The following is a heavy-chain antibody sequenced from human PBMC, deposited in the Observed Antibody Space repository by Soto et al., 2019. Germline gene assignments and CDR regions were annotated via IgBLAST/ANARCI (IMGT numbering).Heavy chain of an antibody. V-gene: IGHV4-39*01. D-gene: IGHD1-26*01. CDR3: ASSLEWELNHGAFDY. CDR2: IYYSGST. CDR1: GGSISSSSYY. Sequence: QLQLQESGPGLVKPSETLSLTCTVSGGSISSSSYYWGWIRQPPGKGLEWIGSIYYSGSTYYNPSLKSRVTISVDTSKNQFSLKLSSVTAADTAVYYCASSLEWELNHGAFDYWGQGTLVTVSS. J-gene: IGHJ4*02.